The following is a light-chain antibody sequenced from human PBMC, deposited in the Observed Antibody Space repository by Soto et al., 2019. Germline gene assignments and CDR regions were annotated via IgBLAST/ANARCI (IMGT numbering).Light chain of an antibody. CDR2: AAS. Sequence: IQLTQSPSSLSASVGDRVTITCRASQGISSYLAWYQQKPGKAPKLLIYAASTLQSGVPSRFSGSGSGTDVTLTISSLQPEDFATYYCQQLNSYPHTFGGGTKVEIK. CDR3: QQLNSYPHT. V-gene: IGKV1-9*01. J-gene: IGKJ4*01. CDR1: QGISSY.